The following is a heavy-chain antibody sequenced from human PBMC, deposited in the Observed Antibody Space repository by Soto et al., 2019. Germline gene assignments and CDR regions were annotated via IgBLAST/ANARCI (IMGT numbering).Heavy chain of an antibody. Sequence: ASVKVSCKVSGYTLTELSMHWVLQAPGKGLEWMGGFDPEDGETIYAQKFQGRVTMTEDTSTDTAYMELSSLRSEDTAVYYCATGVRGWYFFDYWGQGTLVTVSS. CDR2: FDPEDGET. CDR1: GYTLTELS. J-gene: IGHJ4*02. V-gene: IGHV1-24*01. CDR3: ATGVRGWYFFDY. D-gene: IGHD6-19*01.